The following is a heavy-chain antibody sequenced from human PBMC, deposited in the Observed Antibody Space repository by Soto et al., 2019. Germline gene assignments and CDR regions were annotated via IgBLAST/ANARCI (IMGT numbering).Heavy chain of an antibody. J-gene: IGHJ4*02. CDR2: IYYSGST. CDR1: GGSISSGDYY. V-gene: IGHV4-30-4*01. CDR3: ASNKQWLVPEY. Sequence: SETLSLPCTVSGGSISSGDYYWSWIRQPPGKGLEWIGYIYYSGSTYYNPSLKSRVTISVDTSKNQFSLKLSSVTATDTAVYYCASNKQWLVPEYWGQGTPVTVSS. D-gene: IGHD6-19*01.